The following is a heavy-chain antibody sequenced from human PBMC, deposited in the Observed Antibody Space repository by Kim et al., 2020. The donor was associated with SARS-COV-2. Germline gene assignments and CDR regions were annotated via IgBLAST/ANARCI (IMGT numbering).Heavy chain of an antibody. Sequence: SETLSLTCTVSGGSISSGDYYWSWIRQPPGKGLEWIGYIYYSGSTYYNPSLKSRVTISVDTSKNQFSLKLSSVTAADTAVYYCARYSLYCSSTSCPRDYGMDVWGQGTTVTVSS. J-gene: IGHJ6*02. CDR1: GGSISSGDYY. D-gene: IGHD2-2*01. CDR3: ARYSLYCSSTSCPRDYGMDV. CDR2: IYYSGST. V-gene: IGHV4-30-4*01.